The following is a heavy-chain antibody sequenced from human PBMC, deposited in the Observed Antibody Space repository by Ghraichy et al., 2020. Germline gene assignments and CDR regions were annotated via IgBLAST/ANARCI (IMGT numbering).Heavy chain of an antibody. CDR3: ARASRVVRFYYYDGMDV. J-gene: IGHJ6*01. D-gene: IGHD2-15*01. CDR2: ITSSSRSI. Sequence: GGSLRLSCVGSGFTFSSYNMNWVRQSPGKGLEWVSYITSSSRSIFYADSVKGRFTISRDNAKNSLSLQMNSLRDEDTAVYYCARASRVVRFYYYDGMDVWGQGTTGTGFS. CDR1: GFTFSSYN. V-gene: IGHV3-48*02.